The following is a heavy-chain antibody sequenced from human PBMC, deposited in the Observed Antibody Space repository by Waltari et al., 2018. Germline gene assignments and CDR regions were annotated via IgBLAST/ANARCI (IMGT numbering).Heavy chain of an antibody. J-gene: IGHJ3*02. CDR1: GGSISSYY. CDR3: AIGYSSGWYYAFDI. V-gene: IGHV4-59*01. Sequence: QVQLQESGPGLVKPSETLSLTCTVSGGSISSYYWSWIRQPPGKELEWIGYIYYSGSTNYNPSLKSRVTISVDTSKNQFSLKLSSVTAADTAVYYCAIGYSSGWYYAFDIWGQGTMVTVSS. D-gene: IGHD6-19*01. CDR2: IYYSGST.